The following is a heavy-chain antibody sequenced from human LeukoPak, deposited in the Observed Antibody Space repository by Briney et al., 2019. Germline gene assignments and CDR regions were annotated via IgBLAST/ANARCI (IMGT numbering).Heavy chain of an antibody. CDR1: GYTFTSYD. J-gene: IGHJ4*02. D-gene: IGHD1-26*01. V-gene: IGHV1-8*01. CDR3: ATGDRWELLYDY. CDR2: MNPNSGNT. Sequence: ASVKVSCTASGYTFTSYDINWVRQATGQGLEWMGWMNPNSGNTGYAQKFQGRVTMTRNTSISTAYMELSSLRSEDTAVYYCATGDRWELLYDYWGQGTLVTVSS.